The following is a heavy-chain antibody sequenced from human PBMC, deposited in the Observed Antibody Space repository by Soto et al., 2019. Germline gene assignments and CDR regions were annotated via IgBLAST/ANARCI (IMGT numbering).Heavy chain of an antibody. Sequence: EVQLVESGGGLVQPGGSLRLYCAASGFIFSDSWMSWVRQSPGRGLEWVTNINEDGSQQYYVASVKGRFTISRDNARQSVYLQMNSLRVEDTAVYFCVRGRSTENPWGQGTVVTVSS. CDR3: VRGRSTENP. CDR1: GFIFSDSW. J-gene: IGHJ5*02. CDR2: INEDGSQQ. V-gene: IGHV3-7*03.